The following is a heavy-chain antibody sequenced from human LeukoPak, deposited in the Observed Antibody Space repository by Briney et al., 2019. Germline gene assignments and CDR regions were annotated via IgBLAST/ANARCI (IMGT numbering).Heavy chain of an antibody. V-gene: IGHV4-59*01. J-gene: IGHJ4*02. CDR1: GGSISSYY. D-gene: IGHD6-13*01. Sequence: PSETLSLTCTVSGGSISSYYWSWIRQPPGKGLEWIGYIYYSGSTNYNPSLKSRVTISVDTSKNQFSLKLSSMTAADTAVYYCARVGVYSSSWGGGHYFDYWGQGTLVTVSS. CDR3: ARVGVYSSSWGGGHYFDY. CDR2: IYYSGST.